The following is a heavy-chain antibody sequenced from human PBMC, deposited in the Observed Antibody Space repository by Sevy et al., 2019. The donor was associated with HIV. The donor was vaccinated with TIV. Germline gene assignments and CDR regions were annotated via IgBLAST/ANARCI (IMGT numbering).Heavy chain of an antibody. Sequence: GESLKISCKGSGYSFTSYWIGWVRQMPGKGLEWMGIIYPGDSDTRYSPSFQGQVTISADKSISTPYLQWSSLKASDTAMYYCASSIAAAGTDYYYGMDVWGQGTTVTVSS. CDR2: IYPGDSDT. J-gene: IGHJ6*02. CDR1: GYSFTSYW. D-gene: IGHD6-13*01. V-gene: IGHV5-51*01. CDR3: ASSIAAAGTDYYYGMDV.